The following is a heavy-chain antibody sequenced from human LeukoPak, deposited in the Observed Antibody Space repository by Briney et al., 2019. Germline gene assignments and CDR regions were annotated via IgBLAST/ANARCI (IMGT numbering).Heavy chain of an antibody. D-gene: IGHD6-19*01. CDR2: IYSGGST. CDR3: AREAGYSSGWYGY. V-gene: IGHV3-66*01. Sequence: GGSLRLSCAASGFTFSSYAMSWVRQAPGKGLEWVSVIYSGGSTYYADSVKGRFTISRDNAKNSLYLQMNSLRAEDTAVYYCAREAGYSSGWYGYWGQGTLVTVSS. J-gene: IGHJ4*02. CDR1: GFTFSSYA.